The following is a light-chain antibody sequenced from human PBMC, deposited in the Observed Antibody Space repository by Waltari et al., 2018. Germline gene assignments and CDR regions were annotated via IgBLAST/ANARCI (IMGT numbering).Light chain of an antibody. CDR3: QQYNTYSS. CDR2: KAS. Sequence: DIQMTQSPSTLSASVGDRVTITCRASQSISNYLAWYQQKPGKAPNLLIYKASILNSGVSSRFSGSGSGTQFTLTISSLQPGDFATYFCQQYNTYSSFGQGTKLEIK. CDR1: QSISNY. J-gene: IGKJ2*01. V-gene: IGKV1-5*03.